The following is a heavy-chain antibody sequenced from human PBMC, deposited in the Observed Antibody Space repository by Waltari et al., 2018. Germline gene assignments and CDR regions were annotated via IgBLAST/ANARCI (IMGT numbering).Heavy chain of an antibody. Sequence: EVQLVQSGGGLVHPGGSLSLPCVPSGFDFDPFWMSWVRQAPGKGLEWVANIREDGGDTYYLDSVKGRFTISRDNANNSLYLEMDSLTVEDTGVYYCVTRVAAAGWGQGTLVTVSS. D-gene: IGHD6-25*01. CDR2: IREDGGDT. CDR1: GFDFDPFW. J-gene: IGHJ4*02. CDR3: VTRVAAAG. V-gene: IGHV3-7*01.